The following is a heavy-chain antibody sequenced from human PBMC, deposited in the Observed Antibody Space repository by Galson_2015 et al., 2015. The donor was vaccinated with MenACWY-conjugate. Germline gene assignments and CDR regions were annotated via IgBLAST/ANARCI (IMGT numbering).Heavy chain of an antibody. D-gene: IGHD4-11*01. CDR1: GFTFSSYG. Sequence: SLRLSCAASGFTFSSYGMHWVRQAPGKGLEWVAVIWYDGSNKYYADSVKGRFTISRDNSKNTLYLQMNSLRAEDTAVYYCARDFSIYFYGMDVWGQATTVTVSS. CDR2: IWYDGSNK. CDR3: ARDFSIYFYGMDV. J-gene: IGHJ6*02. V-gene: IGHV3-33*01.